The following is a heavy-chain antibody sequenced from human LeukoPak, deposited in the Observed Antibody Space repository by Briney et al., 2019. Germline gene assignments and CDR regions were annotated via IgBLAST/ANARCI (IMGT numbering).Heavy chain of an antibody. V-gene: IGHV4-59*01. D-gene: IGHD4-17*01. CDR2: TYYSGST. J-gene: IGHJ5*02. Sequence: SETLSLTCTVSGGSISSYYWSWIRQPPGKGLEWIGYTYYSGSTNYNPSLKSRVTISVDTSKNQFSLKLSSVTAADTAVYYCVREDGERWFDPWGQGTLVTVSS. CDR1: GGSISSYY. CDR3: VREDGERWFDP.